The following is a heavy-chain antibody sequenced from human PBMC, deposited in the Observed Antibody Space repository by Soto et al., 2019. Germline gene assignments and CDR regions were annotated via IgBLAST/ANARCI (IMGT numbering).Heavy chain of an antibody. D-gene: IGHD5-12*01. CDR2: ISSSGSTI. CDR3: ARDRGYSGYEGY. J-gene: IGHJ4*02. V-gene: IGHV3-48*03. Sequence: EVQLVESGGGLVQPGGSLRLSCAASGFTFSSYEMNWVRQAPGKGLEWVSYISSSGSTIYYADSVKGRFTISRDNAKNSLYLQMNSLRAEDTAVYYCARDRGYSGYEGYWGQGTMVTVSS. CDR1: GFTFSSYE.